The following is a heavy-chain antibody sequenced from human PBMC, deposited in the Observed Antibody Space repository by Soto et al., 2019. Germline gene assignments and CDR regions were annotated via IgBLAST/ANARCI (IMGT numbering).Heavy chain of an antibody. J-gene: IGHJ6*02. CDR2: IIPIFGTA. Sequence: QVQLVQSGAEVKKPGSSVKVSCKASGGTFSSYAISWVRQAPGQGLEWMGGIIPIFGTANYAQKFQGRVMMTADESTSTDYMELSSLRSEDTAVYYCARGRRQQLVGYGMDGWGPGTTVTVSS. CDR1: GGTFSSYA. CDR3: ARGRRQQLVGYGMDG. V-gene: IGHV1-69*12. D-gene: IGHD6-13*01.